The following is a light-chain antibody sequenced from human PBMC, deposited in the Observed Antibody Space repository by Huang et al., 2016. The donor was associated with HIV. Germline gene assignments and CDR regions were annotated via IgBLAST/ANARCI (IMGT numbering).Light chain of an antibody. J-gene: IGKJ5*01. V-gene: IGKV1-9*01. CDR3: QHFKNYPIT. CDR2: GAS. CDR1: QDVNNF. Sequence: DIQLTQSPSSLSASVGDRVTITCRASQDVNNFLAWYQKTSGKAPKLLIYGASSLQSGVPSRFSGSGSGTDFTLTISDLQPEDFGTYYCQHFKNYPITFGQGTRLEI.